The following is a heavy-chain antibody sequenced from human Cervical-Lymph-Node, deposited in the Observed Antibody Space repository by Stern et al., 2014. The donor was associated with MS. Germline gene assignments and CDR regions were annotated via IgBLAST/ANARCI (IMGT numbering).Heavy chain of an antibody. V-gene: IGHV3-11*01. CDR3: ARERDGADY. J-gene: IGHJ4*02. D-gene: IGHD5-24*01. Sequence: VQLLESGGGLVRPGGSLRLSCAASGFTFTDYYINWIRQAPGQGLEWVSYISASGSTIYVADSVKGRFTISRDNAKESVYLQMNSLRVEDTAMYYCARERDGADYWGQGTLVTVSS. CDR2: ISASGSTI. CDR1: GFTFTDYY.